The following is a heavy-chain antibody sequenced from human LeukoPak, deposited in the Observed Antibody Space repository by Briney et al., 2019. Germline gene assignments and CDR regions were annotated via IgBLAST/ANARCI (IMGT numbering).Heavy chain of an antibody. J-gene: IGHJ5*02. CDR3: ARDVKGTSPFDP. D-gene: IGHD3-10*01. CDR2: IIPIFGTA. CDR1: GGTFSSYA. V-gene: IGHV1-69*13. Sequence: ASVKVSCKASGGTFSSYAISWVRQAPGQGLEWMGGIIPIFGTANYAQKFQGRVTITADESTSTAYMELSSLRSEDTAVYYCARDVKGTSPFDPWGQGTLVTVSS.